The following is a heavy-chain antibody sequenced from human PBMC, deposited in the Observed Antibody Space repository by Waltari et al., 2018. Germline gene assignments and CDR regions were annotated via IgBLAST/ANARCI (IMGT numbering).Heavy chain of an antibody. CDR1: GFSLTTSG. D-gene: IGHD1-26*01. J-gene: IGHJ6*02. CDR2: IVYDGSKK. Sequence: QEKLVESGGGVVQSGRSLKLSCEASGFSLTTSGMHWVRQAPGKGREWVAIIVYDGSKKFYADSVKGRFDISRDNSRNTLYLQMDSLRAEDTAVYFCARDQYGESFYYAMNVWGQGTAVTVSS. V-gene: IGHV3-33*01. CDR3: ARDQYGESFYYAMNV.